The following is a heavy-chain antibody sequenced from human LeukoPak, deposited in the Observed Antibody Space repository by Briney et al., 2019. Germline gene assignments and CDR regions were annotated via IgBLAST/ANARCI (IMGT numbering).Heavy chain of an antibody. CDR3: AREVEAAGRGFDP. CDR1: GGSFSDYY. CDR2: ISSSGST. Sequence: PSETLSLTCAVYGGSFSDYYWSWIRQSAGKGLEWIGRISSSGSTNYNPSLKSRVTMSVDTSKNRFSLNLTSVTAADTAVYYCAREVEAAGRGFDPWGQGTLVTVCS. J-gene: IGHJ5*02. D-gene: IGHD6-13*01. V-gene: IGHV4-4*07.